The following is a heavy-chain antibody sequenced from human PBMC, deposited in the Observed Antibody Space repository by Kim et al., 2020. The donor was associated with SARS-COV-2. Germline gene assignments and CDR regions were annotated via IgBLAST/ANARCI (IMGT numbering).Heavy chain of an antibody. Sequence: SETLSLTCTVSGASISSSDYYWGWLRQPPGKGLEWIGSIHYSGNSYYNPSLKSGVTISVDTYKSQFSLRLRLVTAANTAVYCCTRQVMTTRFDYWGQGTLVTVSS. J-gene: IGHJ4*02. CDR2: IHYSGNS. CDR1: GASISSSDYY. V-gene: IGHV4-39*01. CDR3: TRQVMTTRFDY. D-gene: IGHD4-17*01.